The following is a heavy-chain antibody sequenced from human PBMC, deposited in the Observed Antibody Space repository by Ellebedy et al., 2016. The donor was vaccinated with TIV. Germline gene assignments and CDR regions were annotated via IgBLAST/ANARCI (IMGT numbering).Heavy chain of an antibody. V-gene: IGHV3-23*01. CDR2: VSGDVLRT. D-gene: IGHD6-25*01. CDR3: ARSQGLGKADY. Sequence: PGGSLRLSCAASGFTFSAYAMSWVRQAPGKGLEWVSAVSGDVLRTFYAESGKGHFAVSRDNSKNQVYLQMNSLRAEDTAVYYCARSQGLGKADYWGQGTLVTVSS. CDR1: GFTFSAYA. J-gene: IGHJ4*02.